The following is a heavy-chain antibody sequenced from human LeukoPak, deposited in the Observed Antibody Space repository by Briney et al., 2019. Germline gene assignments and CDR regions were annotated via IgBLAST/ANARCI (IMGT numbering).Heavy chain of an antibody. CDR1: GYTFTGYY. J-gene: IGHJ4*02. D-gene: IGHD2-15*01. Sequence: GASVKVSCKASGYTFTGYYMHWVRQAPGQGLEWMGRINPNSGGTNYAQEFQGRVTMTRDTSISTAYMELSRLTSDDTAVYYCAREENCSGGSCYYYWGQGTLVTVSS. CDR2: INPNSGGT. V-gene: IGHV1-2*06. CDR3: AREENCSGGSCYYY.